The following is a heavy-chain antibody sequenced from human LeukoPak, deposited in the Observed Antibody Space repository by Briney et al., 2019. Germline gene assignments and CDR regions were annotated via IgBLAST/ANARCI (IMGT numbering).Heavy chain of an antibody. D-gene: IGHD3-10*01. V-gene: IGHV3-23*01. CDR2: ISGTGGST. Sequence: GGSLRLSCAASGFTFGSYAMSCVRQAPGKGLEWVSAISGTGGSTYYADSVKGRFTISRDNSKNTLYLQMNSLSAEDTALYYCAKARFAPSNYYFYSGMDVWGQGTTVTVSS. J-gene: IGHJ6*02. CDR3: AKARFAPSNYYFYSGMDV. CDR1: GFTFGSYA.